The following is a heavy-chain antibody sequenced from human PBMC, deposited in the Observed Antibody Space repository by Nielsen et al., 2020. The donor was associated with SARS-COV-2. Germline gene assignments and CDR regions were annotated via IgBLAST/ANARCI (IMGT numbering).Heavy chain of an antibody. D-gene: IGHD6-13*01. Sequence: ASVKVSCKASGYTFSTSYMHWVRQAPGQRLEWMGWMSAADGRTTYSQKFQGRVTTTRDTSATTVYLELSSLTSEDTAVYYYARDTGNWYMDVWGKGTTVTVSS. CDR3: ARDTGNWYMDV. J-gene: IGHJ6*04. CDR2: MSAADGRT. CDR1: GYTFSTSY. V-gene: IGHV1-3*01.